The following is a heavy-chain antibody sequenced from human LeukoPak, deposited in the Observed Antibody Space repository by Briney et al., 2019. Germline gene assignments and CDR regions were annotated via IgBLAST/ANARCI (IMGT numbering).Heavy chain of an antibody. CDR3: ARQTTGWEFDY. CDR1: GYSLSDYW. CDR2: IYPDDSDT. Sequence: GESLKISCKASGYSLSDYWIGWVRQMPGRGLEWMGIIYPDDSDTRYSPYFEGQVTISADKSITTAYLQWSSLKASDSGIYYCARQTTGWEFDYWGQGTPVTVSS. D-gene: IGHD6-19*01. J-gene: IGHJ4*02. V-gene: IGHV5-51*01.